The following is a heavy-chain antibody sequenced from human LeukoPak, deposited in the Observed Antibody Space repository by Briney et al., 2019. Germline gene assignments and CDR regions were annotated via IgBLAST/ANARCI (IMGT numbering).Heavy chain of an antibody. CDR2: IYYSGST. J-gene: IGHJ4*02. D-gene: IGHD2-8*02. CDR1: GGSISSSNFY. CDR3: AREGRVSFDY. V-gene: IGHV4-39*07. Sequence: SETLSLTCTVSGGSISSSNFYWGWIRQPPGKGLEWIGSIYYSGSTYYNPSLKSRVTISVDTSKNQFSLKLSSVTAADTAVYYCAREGRVSFDYWGQGTLVTVSS.